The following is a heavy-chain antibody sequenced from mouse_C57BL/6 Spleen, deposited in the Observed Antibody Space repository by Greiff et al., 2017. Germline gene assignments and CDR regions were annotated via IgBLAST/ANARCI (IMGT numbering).Heavy chain of an antibody. D-gene: IGHD2-3*01. V-gene: IGHV5-6*01. CDR3: ASLYDGYYWFAY. CDR1: GFTFSSYG. J-gene: IGHJ3*01. Sequence: EVQVVESGGDLVKPGGSLKLSCAASGFTFSSYGMSWVRQTPDKRLEWVATISSGGSYTYYPDSVKGRFTISRDNAKNTLYLQMSSLKSEDTAMYYCASLYDGYYWFAYWGQGTLVTVSA. CDR2: ISSGGSYT.